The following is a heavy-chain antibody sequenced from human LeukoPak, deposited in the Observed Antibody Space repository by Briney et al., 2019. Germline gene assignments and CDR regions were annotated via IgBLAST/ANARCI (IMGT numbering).Heavy chain of an antibody. Sequence: PSETLSLTCTVSGGSISSYYWSWIRQPAGKGLEWIGRIYTSGSTNYNPSLKSRVTMSVDTSKNQFSLKLSSVTAADTAVYYCARLTAAGYSHPMYYYYGMDVWGQGTTVTVSS. D-gene: IGHD6-13*01. CDR2: IYTSGST. CDR1: GGSISSYY. V-gene: IGHV4-4*07. J-gene: IGHJ6*02. CDR3: ARLTAAGYSHPMYYYYGMDV.